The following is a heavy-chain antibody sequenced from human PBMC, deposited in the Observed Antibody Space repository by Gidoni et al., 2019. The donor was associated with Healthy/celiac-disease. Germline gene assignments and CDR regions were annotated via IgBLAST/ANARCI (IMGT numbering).Heavy chain of an antibody. CDR3: TTLSSSADYYYYGMDV. J-gene: IGHJ6*02. D-gene: IGHD6-6*01. V-gene: IGHV3-15*01. CDR1: GFTFSNAW. Sequence: EVQLVESGGGLVKPGGSLRLSCAASGFTFSNAWMSWVRQAPGKGLEWVGRIKRKTDGGTTDYAAPVKGRFTISREDSKNTLYLQMNSLKTEDTAVYYCTTLSSSADYYYYGMDVWGQGTTVTVSS. CDR2: IKRKTDGGTT.